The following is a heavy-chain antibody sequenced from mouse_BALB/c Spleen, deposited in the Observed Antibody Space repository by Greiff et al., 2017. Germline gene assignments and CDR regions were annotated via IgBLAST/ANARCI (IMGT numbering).Heavy chain of an antibody. CDR3: ARRGNGNYPFAY. CDR2: IWAGGST. J-gene: IGHJ3*01. V-gene: IGHV2-9*02. D-gene: IGHD2-1*01. Sequence: QVQLKESGPGLVAPSQSLSITCTVSGFSLTSYGVHWVRQPPGKGLEWLGVIWAGGSTNYNSALMSSLSISKDNSKSQVFFKMNSLPTDDTAMYYCARRGNGNYPFAYWGQGTLVTVSA. CDR1: GFSLTSYG.